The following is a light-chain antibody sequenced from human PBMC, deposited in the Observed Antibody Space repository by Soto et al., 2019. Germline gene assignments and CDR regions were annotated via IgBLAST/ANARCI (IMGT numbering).Light chain of an antibody. CDR3: QQRGNWPPWT. V-gene: IGKV3-11*01. J-gene: IGKJ1*01. Sequence: EIVLTQSPATLSLSPGERATLSCRASQSVSSYLAWYQQKPGQAPRLLIYHASNRATGIPARFSGSGSGTDFTLTISSLEPEDFAVYYCQQRGNWPPWTFGQGTKVKI. CDR1: QSVSSY. CDR2: HAS.